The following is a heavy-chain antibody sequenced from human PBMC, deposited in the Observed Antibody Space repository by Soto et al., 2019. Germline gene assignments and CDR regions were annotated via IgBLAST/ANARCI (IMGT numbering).Heavy chain of an antibody. Sequence: ASVKVSCKASGYTFTSYDINWVRQATGQGLEWMGWMNPNSGNTGYAQKFQGRVTMTRNTSISTAYMELSSLRSEDTAVYYCARRTAAGTPTDYWGQGTLVTVSS. D-gene: IGHD6-13*01. CDR2: MNPNSGNT. V-gene: IGHV1-8*01. CDR1: GYTFTSYD. J-gene: IGHJ4*02. CDR3: ARRTAAGTPTDY.